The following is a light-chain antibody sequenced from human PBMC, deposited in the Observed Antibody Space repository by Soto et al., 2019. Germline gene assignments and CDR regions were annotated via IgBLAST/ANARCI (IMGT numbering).Light chain of an antibody. CDR1: SSDVGSYNR. Sequence: QSALTQPPSVSGSPGQSVTISCTGTSSDVGSYNRVSWYQQPPGTAPKLMIYEVSNRPSGVPDRFSGSKSGNTASLTISGLQAEDEADDYCRSYTSSSTYVFGTGTKVTVL. CDR3: RSYTSSSTYV. V-gene: IGLV2-18*02. J-gene: IGLJ1*01. CDR2: EVS.